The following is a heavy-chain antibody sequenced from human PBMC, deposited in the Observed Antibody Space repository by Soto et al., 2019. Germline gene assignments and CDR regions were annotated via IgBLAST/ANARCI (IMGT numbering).Heavy chain of an antibody. J-gene: IGHJ4*02. V-gene: IGHV3-33*01. Sequence: GGSLRLSCARSGFTFSTYGMHWVRQAPGKGLEWVAVIWYDGSNQYYADSVKGRFTISRDNSKNMLYLQMNSLRAEDTAVYYCARDLGAFNYGSAYFDYWGQGTPVTVSS. D-gene: IGHD3-10*01. CDR1: GFTFSTYG. CDR3: ARDLGAFNYGSAYFDY. CDR2: IWYDGSNQ.